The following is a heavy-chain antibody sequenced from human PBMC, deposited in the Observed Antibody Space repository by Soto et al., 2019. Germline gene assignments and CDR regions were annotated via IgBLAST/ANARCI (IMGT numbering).Heavy chain of an antibody. CDR2: ISNDGSNK. D-gene: IGHD3-10*01. CDR3: AKTMVRGFSSVRVDH. V-gene: IGHV3-30*18. Sequence: QVQLVESGGGVVQPGRSLRLSCAASGFTFSSYGMHWVRQAPGKGLEWVAVISNDGSNKYYADSVKAQFTISRDSSKNTLSLQKNSLRAESRAVYYCAKTMVRGFSSVRVDHWGQGPLVHVSS. CDR1: GFTFSSYG. J-gene: IGHJ4*02.